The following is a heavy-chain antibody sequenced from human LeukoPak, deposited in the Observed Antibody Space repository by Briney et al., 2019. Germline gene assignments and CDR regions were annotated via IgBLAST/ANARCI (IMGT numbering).Heavy chain of an antibody. Sequence: GGSLRLSCAASGFTFSSCGMHWVRQAPGKGLEWVAVISYDGSNKYYADSVKGRFTISRDNSKNTLYLQMNSLRAEDTAVYYCARPPPDYSSGWSVYFDYWGQGTLVTVSS. V-gene: IGHV3-30*03. CDR2: ISYDGSNK. CDR1: GFTFSSCG. J-gene: IGHJ4*02. CDR3: ARPPPDYSSGWSVYFDY. D-gene: IGHD6-19*01.